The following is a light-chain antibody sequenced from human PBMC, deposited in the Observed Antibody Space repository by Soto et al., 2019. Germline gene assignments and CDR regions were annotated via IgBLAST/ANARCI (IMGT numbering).Light chain of an antibody. V-gene: IGLV2-8*01. CDR1: SSDVGAYIF. Sequence: QSALTQPPSASGSPVQSVTISCTGTSSDVGAYIFVSWYQQHPGKAPKLLVYDVNRRPPGVPDRFFGSKSGNTASLTVSGLHAEDEADYYCVSFAGGTYVCGTGTKLNVL. CDR2: DVN. CDR3: VSFAGGTYV. J-gene: IGLJ1*01.